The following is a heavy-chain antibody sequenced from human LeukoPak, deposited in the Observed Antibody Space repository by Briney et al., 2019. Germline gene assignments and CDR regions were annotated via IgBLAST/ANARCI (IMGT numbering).Heavy chain of an antibody. J-gene: IGHJ4*02. V-gene: IGHV3-7*01. CDR3: ARNLHDY. Sequence: GGSLRLSCAASGFTVSSNYMSWVRQAPGKGLEWVANMKQDGGEKYYVDSVKGRFTISRDNAKNSLYLQMNSLRGEDTAVYYCARNLHDYWGQGTLVTVSS. CDR1: GFTVSSNY. CDR2: MKQDGGEK.